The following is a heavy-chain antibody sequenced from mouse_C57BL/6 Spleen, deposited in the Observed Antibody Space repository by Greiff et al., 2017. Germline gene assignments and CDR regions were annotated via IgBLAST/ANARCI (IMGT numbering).Heavy chain of an antibody. CDR2: IDPSDSYT. CDR1: GYTFTSYW. D-gene: IGHD2-1*01. Sequence: QVQLQQPGAELVMPGASVKLSCKASGYTFTSYWMHWVKQRPGQGLEWIGEIDPSDSYTNYNQKLKGKSTLTVDKSSSTAYMQLSSLTSEDSAVYYCARNYGNAPWFAYWGQGTLVTVSA. V-gene: IGHV1-69*01. J-gene: IGHJ3*01. CDR3: ARNYGNAPWFAY.